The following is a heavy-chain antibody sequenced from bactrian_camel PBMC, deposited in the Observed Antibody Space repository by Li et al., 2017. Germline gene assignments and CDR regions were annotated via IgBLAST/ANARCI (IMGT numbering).Heavy chain of an antibody. CDR1: LYPSC. CDR3: AADHVSSPGCQMFRVSGIPGDFGY. CDR2: LYTGGGST. V-gene: IGHV3S1*01. J-gene: IGHJ6*01. D-gene: IGHD3*01. Sequence: HVQLVESGGGSVQVGESLRLSCAASLYPSCMGWFRQAPGKEREGVASLYTGGGSTWYADSVKDRFTLRIYQESNKNTLYLQMNDLKPEDSAMYYCAADHVSSPGCQMFRVSGIPGDFGYWGQGTQVTVS.